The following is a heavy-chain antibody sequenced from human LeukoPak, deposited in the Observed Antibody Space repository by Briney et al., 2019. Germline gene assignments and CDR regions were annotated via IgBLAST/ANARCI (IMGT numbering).Heavy chain of an antibody. Sequence: SETLSLTCAVSGYSISSGYYWGWIRQPPGKGLEWIGYNYYSGSTSYNPSLKSRVTISADTSKNQFSLKLTSVTAADTAVYYCARVGSRGNAFDIWGQGTMVTVSS. CDR2: NYYSGST. CDR1: GYSISSGYY. D-gene: IGHD1-26*01. J-gene: IGHJ3*02. CDR3: ARVGSRGNAFDI. V-gene: IGHV4-61*01.